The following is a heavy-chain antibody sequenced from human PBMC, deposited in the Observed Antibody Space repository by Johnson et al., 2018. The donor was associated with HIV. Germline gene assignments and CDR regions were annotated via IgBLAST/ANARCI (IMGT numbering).Heavy chain of an antibody. Sequence: MQLVESGGGVVQPGRSLRLPCAASGFNFSNNYMSWIRQAPGKGLEWVSYISSSGSTIYYADSVKGRFTISRDNAKNSLYLQMNSLRAEDTAVYYCALTDYGDYPQRVPDAFDIWGQGTMVTVSS. CDR1: GFNFSNNY. D-gene: IGHD4-17*01. V-gene: IGHV3-11*04. CDR2: ISSSGSTI. J-gene: IGHJ3*02. CDR3: ALTDYGDYPQRVPDAFDI.